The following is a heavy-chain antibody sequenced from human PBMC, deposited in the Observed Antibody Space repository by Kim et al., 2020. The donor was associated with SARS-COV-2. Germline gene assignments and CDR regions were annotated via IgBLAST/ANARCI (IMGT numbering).Heavy chain of an antibody. D-gene: IGHD3-10*01. V-gene: IGHV1-2*06. Sequence: ASVKVSCKASGYTFTGYYMHWVRQAPGQGLEWMGRINPNSGGTNYAQKFQGRVTMTRDTSISTAYMELSRLRSDDTAVYYCARRKVRGVDAFDIWGQGTMVTVSS. CDR1: GYTFTGYY. J-gene: IGHJ3*02. CDR2: INPNSGGT. CDR3: ARRKVRGVDAFDI.